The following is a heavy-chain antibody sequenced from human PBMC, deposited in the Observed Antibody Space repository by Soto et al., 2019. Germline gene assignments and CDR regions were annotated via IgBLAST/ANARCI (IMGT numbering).Heavy chain of an antibody. J-gene: IGHJ4*02. CDR3: ARDRGVVVVPATPDY. CDR1: GFTFSTYV. V-gene: IGHV3-30-3*01. D-gene: IGHD2-15*01. Sequence: QVQLVESGGGVVQPGRSLRLSCAASGFTFSTYVMHWVRQAPGKGLEWVALTSYDGSNKYYADSVKGRFTISRDNSKNTLYLQMNSLRAEDTAVYYCARDRGVVVVPATPDYWGQGTLVTVSS. CDR2: TSYDGSNK.